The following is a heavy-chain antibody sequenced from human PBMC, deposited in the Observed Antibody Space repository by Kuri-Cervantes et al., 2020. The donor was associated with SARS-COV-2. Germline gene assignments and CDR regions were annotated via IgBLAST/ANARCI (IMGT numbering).Heavy chain of an antibody. V-gene: IGHV3-23*01. J-gene: IGHJ4*02. CDR3: AKDGTVRPLDY. D-gene: IGHD4-11*01. Sequence: GESLKISCAASGFTFSNYAMSWVRQAPGKGLEWVSAISGPGSSTHYADSVKGRFTISRDNSKNTLYLQMNSLRAEDTAVYYCAKDGTVRPLDYWGQGALVTVSS. CDR2: ISGPGSST. CDR1: GFTFSNYA.